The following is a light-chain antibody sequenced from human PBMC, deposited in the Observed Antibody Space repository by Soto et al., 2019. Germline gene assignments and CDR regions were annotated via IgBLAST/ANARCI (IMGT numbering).Light chain of an antibody. CDR1: QSISSY. J-gene: IGKJ1*01. Sequence: DIQMTQSPSSLSASVGDRVTITCRASQSISSYLNWYQQKPGKAPKLLIYAASSLQSGVPSRFSGSGSGTDVTLTISSLQPEDFATYYCQQSYSTPWTFGQETKVAIK. CDR2: AAS. V-gene: IGKV1-39*01. CDR3: QQSYSTPWT.